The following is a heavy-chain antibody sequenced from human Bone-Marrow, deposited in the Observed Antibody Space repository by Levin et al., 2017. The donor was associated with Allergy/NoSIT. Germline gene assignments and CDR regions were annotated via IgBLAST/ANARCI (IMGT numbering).Heavy chain of an antibody. J-gene: IGHJ4*02. CDR1: GFTISTNY. Sequence: PGGSLRLSCAASGFTISTNYMSWVRQVPGKGLEWVSIIHSGGRKNYADSVKGRFTISRDNYNNTLYLQMNSLRGEDTAIYYCARDDVVATNHWGQGTLVIVS. D-gene: IGHD5-12*01. CDR3: ARDDVVATNH. CDR2: IHSGGRK. V-gene: IGHV3-66*01.